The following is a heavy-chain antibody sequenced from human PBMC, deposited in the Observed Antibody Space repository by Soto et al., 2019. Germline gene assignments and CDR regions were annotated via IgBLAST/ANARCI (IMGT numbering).Heavy chain of an antibody. CDR2: INHSGRT. Sequence: SETLSLTCAVYGGSFSGYYWSWIRQPPGTGLEWIGEINHSGRTNYHPSLKSRVTISVDTSKNQFSLKLSSVTAADTAVYYCARSFSDYYGTNYYYGMDVWGQGTTVTVSS. CDR1: GGSFSGYY. CDR3: ARSFSDYYGTNYYYGMDV. V-gene: IGHV4-34*01. D-gene: IGHD3-10*01. J-gene: IGHJ6*02.